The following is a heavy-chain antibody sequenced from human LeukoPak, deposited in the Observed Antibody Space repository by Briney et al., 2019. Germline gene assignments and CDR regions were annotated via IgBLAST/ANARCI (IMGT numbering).Heavy chain of an antibody. V-gene: IGHV1-46*01. Sequence: ASVKVSCKASGYTFTSYYMHWVRQAPGQGLEWMGIINPSGGSTSYAQKFQGRFTMTRDMSTSTVYMELSSLRSEDTAVYYCARDSPARETFDPWGQGTLVTVSS. CDR1: GYTFTSYY. D-gene: IGHD2-2*01. CDR2: INPSGGST. J-gene: IGHJ5*02. CDR3: ARDSPARETFDP.